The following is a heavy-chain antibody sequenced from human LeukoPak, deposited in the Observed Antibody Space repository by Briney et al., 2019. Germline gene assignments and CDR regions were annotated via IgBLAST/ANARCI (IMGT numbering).Heavy chain of an antibody. CDR1: GYTFTSYD. CDR3: AREGAAAGRYFDY. V-gene: IGHV1-8*03. J-gene: IGHJ4*02. D-gene: IGHD6-13*01. Sequence: GASVKVSCKASGYTFTSYDINWVRQATGQGLEWMGWMNPNTGNTGYAQKFQGRVTITRNTSISTAYMELSSLRSEDTAVYYCAREGAAAGRYFDYWGQGTPVTVSS. CDR2: MNPNTGNT.